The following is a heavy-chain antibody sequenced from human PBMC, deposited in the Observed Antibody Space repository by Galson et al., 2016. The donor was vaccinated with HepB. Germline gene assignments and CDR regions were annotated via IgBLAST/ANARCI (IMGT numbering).Heavy chain of an antibody. Sequence: CAISGDSVSNNIAAWNWIRQSPSRGLEWLGRAYYRSDWYNDYAGSVRSRITINPDTSKTQFSLQLNSVTPEDTAVDYCARAGGLNENFHFDYWGQGTLVPVSS. CDR2: AYYRSDWYN. CDR1: GDSVSNNIAA. D-gene: IGHD1-1*01. J-gene: IGHJ4*02. V-gene: IGHV6-1*01. CDR3: ARAGGLNENFHFDY.